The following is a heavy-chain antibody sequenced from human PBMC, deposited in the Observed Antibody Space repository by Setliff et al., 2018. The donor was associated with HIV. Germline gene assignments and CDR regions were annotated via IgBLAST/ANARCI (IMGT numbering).Heavy chain of an antibody. D-gene: IGHD3-3*01. CDR1: GYSFTDYF. CDR2: VNPNSGDT. Sequence: RASVKVSCKASGYSFTDYFMHWVRQAPGQGPEWMGRVNPNSGDTNYAQKFQGRVTMTRHTSISTAYMELSRLTSDDTAVYYCAREGDVLSGYYVNWFDPWGQGTLVTVSS. CDR3: AREGDVLSGYYVNWFDP. J-gene: IGHJ5*02. V-gene: IGHV1-2*06.